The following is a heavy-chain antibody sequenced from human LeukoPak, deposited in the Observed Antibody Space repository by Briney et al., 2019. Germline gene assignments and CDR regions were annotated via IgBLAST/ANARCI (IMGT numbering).Heavy chain of an antibody. CDR3: ARDRDYSDYGYFDY. J-gene: IGHJ4*02. V-gene: IGHV3-33*01. CDR2: IWDDGTNK. D-gene: IGHD4-11*01. CDR1: GFTFSSYG. Sequence: GGSLRLSCAASGFTFSSYGIHWVRQAPGKGLEWVALIWDDGTNKYYADSVKGRFTISRDNSKNTLYLQMNSLRVEDTAVYYCARDRDYSDYGYFDYWGQGTLVTVSS.